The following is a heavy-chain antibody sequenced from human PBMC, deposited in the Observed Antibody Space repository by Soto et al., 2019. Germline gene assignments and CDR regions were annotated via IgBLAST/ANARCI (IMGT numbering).Heavy chain of an antibody. Sequence: SGTLSLTCTVSGGSISSGGYYWSWIRQHPGKGLEWIGYIYYSGSTYYNPSLKSRVTISVDTSKNQFSLKLSSVTAADTAVYYCARGAAAARGYFDYWGQGTLVTVSS. CDR3: ARGAAAARGYFDY. CDR2: IYYSGST. CDR1: GGSISSGGYY. J-gene: IGHJ4*02. V-gene: IGHV4-31*03. D-gene: IGHD6-13*01.